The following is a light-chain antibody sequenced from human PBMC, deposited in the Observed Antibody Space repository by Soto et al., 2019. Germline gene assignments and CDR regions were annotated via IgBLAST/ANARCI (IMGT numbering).Light chain of an antibody. V-gene: IGKV1-39*01. CDR3: QQSYSTPPIT. CDR2: AAS. CDR1: QSISSY. J-gene: IGKJ5*01. Sequence: DIQMTQSPSSLSASVGDRVTITCRASQSISSYLNCYQQKPWKAPKLLIYAASSLQSGVPSRFSGSGSGTDFTLTIRSLQPEDFATYYCQQSYSTPPITFGQGTRLEIK.